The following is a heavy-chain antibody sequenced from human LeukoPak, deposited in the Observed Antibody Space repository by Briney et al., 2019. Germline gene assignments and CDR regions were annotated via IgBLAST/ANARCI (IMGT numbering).Heavy chain of an antibody. Sequence: SETLSLTCAVYGGSFSGYYWSWIRQPPGKGLEWIGEINHSGRTNSNPSLKSRVTISVDTSKNQFSLKMSSVTAADTAVYYCARETVAGTYYFDYWGQGTLVTVSS. D-gene: IGHD6-19*01. CDR2: INHSGRT. J-gene: IGHJ4*02. CDR3: ARETVAGTYYFDY. V-gene: IGHV4-34*01. CDR1: GGSFSGYY.